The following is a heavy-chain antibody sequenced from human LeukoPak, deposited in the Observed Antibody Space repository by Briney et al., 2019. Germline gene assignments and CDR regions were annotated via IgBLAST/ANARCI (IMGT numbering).Heavy chain of an antibody. J-gene: IGHJ1*01. CDR2: ISASGGGI. D-gene: IGHD6-19*01. CDR3: AKADAYSSGRRYFQH. CDR1: GFTFSNSA. V-gene: IGHV3-23*01. Sequence: PGGSLRLSCAAYGFTFSNSAMSWVRQAPGKGLEWVSTISASGGGIHYADSVKGRFTVSRDNSKITLFLQMNSLRAEDTAVYYCAKADAYSSGRRYFQHWGQGTLVTVSS.